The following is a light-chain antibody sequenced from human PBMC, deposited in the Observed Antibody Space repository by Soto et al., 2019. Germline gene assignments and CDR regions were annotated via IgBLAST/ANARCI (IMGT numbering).Light chain of an antibody. CDR2: LERSGSY. V-gene: IGLV4-60*02. CDR1: SGHSHYI. J-gene: IGLJ7*01. CDR3: ETWDTNTRV. Sequence: QLVLTQSSSASASLGSSVKLTCNLSSGHSHYIIAWHQQQPGKAPRYLMSLERSGSYNKGSGVPDRFSGSPSVADRYLTISNLQFEDEADYFCETWDTNTRVFGGGTQHTVL.